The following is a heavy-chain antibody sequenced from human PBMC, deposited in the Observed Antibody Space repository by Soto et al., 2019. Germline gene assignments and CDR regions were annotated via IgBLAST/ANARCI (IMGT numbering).Heavy chain of an antibody. CDR2: IHYSGST. CDR1: GGSISSYY. Sequence: SETLSLTCTVSGGSISSYYWSWIRQPPGKGLEWIGNIHYSGSTKYNPSLKSRVSISVDTSKNQFSLKLNSVTAADTAVYYCARHDCGSFSCPMDVWGKGTTVTVSS. CDR3: ARHDCGSFSCPMDV. D-gene: IGHD2-21*01. V-gene: IGHV4-59*08. J-gene: IGHJ6*03.